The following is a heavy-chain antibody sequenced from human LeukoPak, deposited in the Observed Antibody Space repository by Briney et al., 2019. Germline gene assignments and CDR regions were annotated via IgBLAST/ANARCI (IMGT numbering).Heavy chain of an antibody. D-gene: IGHD6-13*01. J-gene: IGHJ4*02. Sequence: GGSLRLSCAASGFTFSNYWMHWVRQAPGKGLVWVSRINSDGSSRNYADSVKGRFTISRDNAKNTLYLQMNSLRAEDTAVYYCASASSHRIAAGGDYWGQGTLVTVS. CDR3: ASASSHRIAAGGDY. CDR2: INSDGSSR. CDR1: GFTFSNYW. V-gene: IGHV3-74*01.